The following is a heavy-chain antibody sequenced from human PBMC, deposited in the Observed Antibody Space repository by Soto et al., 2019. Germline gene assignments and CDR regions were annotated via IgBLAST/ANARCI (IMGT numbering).Heavy chain of an antibody. CDR2: INHSGST. Sequence: SETLSLTCAVYGGSFSGYYWSWIRQPPGKGLEWIGEINHSGSTNYNPSLKSRVTISVDTSKNQFSLKLSSVTAADTAVYYCARGSGAAAGSEGWYYYGMDVWGQGTTVTVSS. D-gene: IGHD6-13*01. J-gene: IGHJ6*02. CDR1: GGSFSGYY. V-gene: IGHV4-34*01. CDR3: ARGSGAAAGSEGWYYYGMDV.